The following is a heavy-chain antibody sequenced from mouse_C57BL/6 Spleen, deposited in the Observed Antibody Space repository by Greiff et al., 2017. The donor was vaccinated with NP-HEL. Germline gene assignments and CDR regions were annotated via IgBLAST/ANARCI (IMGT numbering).Heavy chain of an antibody. J-gene: IGHJ1*03. D-gene: IGHD1-1*01. CDR3: AREDYGSSHWYFDV. V-gene: IGHV1-18*01. Sequence: EVKLMESGPELVKPGASVKIPCKASGYTFTDYNMDWVKQSHGKSLEWIGDINPNNGGTIYNQKFKGKATLTVDKSSSTAYMELRSLTAEDTAVYYCAREDYGSSHWYFDVWGTGTTVTVSS. CDR2: INPNNGGT. CDR1: GYTFTDYN.